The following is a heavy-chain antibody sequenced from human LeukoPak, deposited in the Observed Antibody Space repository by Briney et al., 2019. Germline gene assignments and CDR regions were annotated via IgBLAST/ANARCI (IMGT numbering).Heavy chain of an antibody. V-gene: IGHV1-69*05. CDR1: GGTFSSYA. CDR3: ARVELRSGSPDYYGMDV. CDR2: IIPIFGTA. D-gene: IGHD1-26*01. J-gene: IGHJ6*02. Sequence: SVKVSCKASGGTFSSYAISWVRQAPGQGLEWMGGIIPIFGTADYAQKFQGRVTITTDESTSTAYMELSSLRSEDTAVYYCARVELRSGSPDYYGMDVWGQGTTVTVSS.